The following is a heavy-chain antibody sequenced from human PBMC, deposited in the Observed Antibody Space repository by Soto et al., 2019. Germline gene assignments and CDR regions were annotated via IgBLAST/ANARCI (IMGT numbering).Heavy chain of an antibody. J-gene: IGHJ4*02. Sequence: GGSLRLSCVPSGFTFSSYAMHWVRQAPGKGLEWVAIISYDGTNKYYADSVKGRFTISRDNSKNTLYLQMNSLRVEDTALYYCAKDRGRYCSGGTYYLFDSWGQGALVTVSS. V-gene: IGHV3-30*04. CDR2: ISYDGTNK. CDR3: AKDRGRYCSGGTYYLFDS. D-gene: IGHD2-15*01. CDR1: GFTFSSYA.